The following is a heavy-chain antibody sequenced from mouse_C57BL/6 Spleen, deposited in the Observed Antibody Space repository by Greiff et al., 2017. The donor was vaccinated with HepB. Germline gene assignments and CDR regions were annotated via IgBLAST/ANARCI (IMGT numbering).Heavy chain of an antibody. CDR1: GYTFTSYW. CDR2: IDPSDSYT. Sequence: QVQLKQPGAELVMPGASVKLSCKASGYTFTSYWMHWVKQRPGQGLEWIGEIDPSDSYTNYNQKFKGKSTLTVDKSSSTAYMQLSSLTSEDSAVYYCARWGSPGYWGQGTSVTVSS. CDR3: ARWGSPGY. J-gene: IGHJ4*01. V-gene: IGHV1-69*01.